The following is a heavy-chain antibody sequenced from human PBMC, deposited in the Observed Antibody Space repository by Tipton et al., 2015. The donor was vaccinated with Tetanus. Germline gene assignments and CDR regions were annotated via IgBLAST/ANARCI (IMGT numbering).Heavy chain of an antibody. Sequence: SLRLSCAASGFIFSKYDMYWVRQAPGKGLEWVALTSYDGSDKYYADSVKGRFTISRDNSKNTLSLQMNSLRAEDTAVYYCAKTLLQPWAPYNYFAMDVWGLGTTVTVSS. CDR1: GFIFSKYD. J-gene: IGHJ6*02. CDR3: AKTLLQPWAPYNYFAMDV. D-gene: IGHD2-21*01. V-gene: IGHV3-30*18. CDR2: TSYDGSDK.